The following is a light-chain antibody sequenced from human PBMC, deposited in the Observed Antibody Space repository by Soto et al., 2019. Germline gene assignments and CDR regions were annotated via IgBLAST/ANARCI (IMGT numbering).Light chain of an antibody. V-gene: IGKV3-11*01. Sequence: EIVFTQSPATLSLSPGDRATLSCRASQSVSTYVNWFQQKPGQPPRLLIYAASTRVTGIPDRISGSGSGTDFSLTISSLEPEDSAVYYCQQNSNLQGTFGQGTKVDIK. J-gene: IGKJ1*01. CDR2: AAS. CDR3: QQNSNLQGT. CDR1: QSVSTY.